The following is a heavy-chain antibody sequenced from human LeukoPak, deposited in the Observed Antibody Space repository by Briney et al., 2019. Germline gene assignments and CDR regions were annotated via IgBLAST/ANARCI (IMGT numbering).Heavy chain of an antibody. V-gene: IGHV1-8*01. CDR1: GYTFTSYD. CDR2: MNPNSGNT. J-gene: IGHJ5*02. D-gene: IGHD2-2*02. Sequence: GASVKVSCKASGYTFTSYDINWVRQATGQGLEWMGWMNPNSGNTGYAQKFQGRVTMTRNTSISTAYMELSGLRSEDTAVYYCARGKRRNCSSTSCHRLDPWGQGTLVTVSS. CDR3: ARGKRRNCSSTSCHRLDP.